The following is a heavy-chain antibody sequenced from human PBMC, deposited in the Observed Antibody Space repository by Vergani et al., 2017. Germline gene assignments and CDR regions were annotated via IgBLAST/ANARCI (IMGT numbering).Heavy chain of an antibody. Sequence: QVQLVQSGAEVKKPGSSVKVSCNASGGTFSTYAINWVRQAPGQGLEWMGRISPMFGTANYAQKFKGRITITGDDSTGTRYMELSRLRTEETAVYYCARGLGYCSGDSCPNDYWGQGTLVTVSS. V-gene: IGHV1-69*15. CDR3: ARGLGYCSGDSCPNDY. J-gene: IGHJ4*02. D-gene: IGHD2-15*01. CDR1: GGTFSTYA. CDR2: ISPMFGTA.